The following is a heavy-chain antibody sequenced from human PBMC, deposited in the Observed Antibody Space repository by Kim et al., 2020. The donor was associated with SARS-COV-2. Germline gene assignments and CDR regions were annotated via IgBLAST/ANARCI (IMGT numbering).Heavy chain of an antibody. D-gene: IGHD3-22*01. J-gene: IGHJ6*02. V-gene: IGHV3-21*01. CDR3: AGYYYDSSGEYYYGMDV. Sequence: VKGRFTNSRDNAKNSLYLQMNSLRAEDTAVYYCAGYYYDSSGEYYYGMDVWGQGTTVTVSS.